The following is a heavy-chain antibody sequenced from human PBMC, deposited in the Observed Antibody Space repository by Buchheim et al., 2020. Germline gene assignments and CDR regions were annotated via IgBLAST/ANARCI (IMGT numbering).Heavy chain of an antibody. D-gene: IGHD1-7*01. CDR1: GYTFTGYY. CDR3: ARGVTGTTNYYYYGMDV. Sequence: QVQLVQSGAEVKKPGASVKVSCKASGYTFTGYYMHWVRQAPGQGLEWMGWINPNSGGTNYAQKFQGRVTMTRDTAMSTGYMELSRLRSDDTAVYYCARGVTGTTNYYYYGMDVWGQGTT. CDR2: INPNSGGT. V-gene: IGHV1-2*02. J-gene: IGHJ6*02.